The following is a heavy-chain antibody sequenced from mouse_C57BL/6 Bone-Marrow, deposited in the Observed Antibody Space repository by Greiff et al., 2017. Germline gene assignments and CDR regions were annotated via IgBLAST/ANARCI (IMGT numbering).Heavy chain of an antibody. V-gene: IGHV14-1*01. J-gene: IGHJ4*01. D-gene: IGHD2-1*01. CDR3: SLLCLYYYAIDY. CDR1: GFNIKDYY. Sequence: VKLQESGAELVRPGASVKLSCTASGFNIKDYYMHWVKQRHEQGLEWIGRIDPEDGDTEYAPKFQGKATMTADTSSNTAYLQLSSLSSEYTVVYYCSLLCLYYYAIDYWGQGTAVTVSS. CDR2: IDPEDGDT.